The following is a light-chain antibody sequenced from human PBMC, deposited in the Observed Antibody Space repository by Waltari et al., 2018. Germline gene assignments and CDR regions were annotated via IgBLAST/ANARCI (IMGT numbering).Light chain of an antibody. Sequence: QSALTQPRSVSGSPGESVTITCTGTSSDIGAYNFVSWYPHHPGKGPKLLIYDVSGAAAEGRYRSSASIPGDADALTISGLQGEDEADYSCDTYAGTYTEGLVGAGSTLTVL. CDR3: DTYAGTYTEGL. J-gene: IGLJ2*01. CDR1: SSDIGAYNF. V-gene: IGLV2-11*01. CDR2: DVS.